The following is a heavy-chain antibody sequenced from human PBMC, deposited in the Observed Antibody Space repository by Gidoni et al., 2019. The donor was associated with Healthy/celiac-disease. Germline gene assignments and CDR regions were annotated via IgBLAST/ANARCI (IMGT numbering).Heavy chain of an antibody. D-gene: IGHD6-19*01. J-gene: IGHJ2*01. CDR2: ISGSGGST. CDR1: GFTFSRYA. V-gene: IGHV3-23*01. CDR3: AKGGTSWQWQGDWYFDL. Sequence: EVQLLESGGGLVQPGGSLGPSCAASGFTFSRYAMSWVRQAPGKGLEWVSAISGSGGSTYYADSVKGRFTISRDNSKNTLYLQMNSLRAEDTAVYYCAKGGTSWQWQGDWYFDLWGRGTLVTVSS.